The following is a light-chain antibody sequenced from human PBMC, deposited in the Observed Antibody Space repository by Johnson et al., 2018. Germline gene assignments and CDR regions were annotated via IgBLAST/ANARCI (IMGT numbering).Light chain of an antibody. CDR2: ENN. CDR3: ATWDSSLSAGNV. V-gene: IGLV1-51*02. CDR1: SSNIGNNY. Sequence: QSVLTQPPSVSAAPGQKVTISCSGSSSNIGNNYVSWYQQLPGTAPKLLIYENNKRPSGIPDRFSGSKSGTSATLGITGLQTGDDADYYCATWDSSLSAGNVFGTGTKVTVL. J-gene: IGLJ1*01.